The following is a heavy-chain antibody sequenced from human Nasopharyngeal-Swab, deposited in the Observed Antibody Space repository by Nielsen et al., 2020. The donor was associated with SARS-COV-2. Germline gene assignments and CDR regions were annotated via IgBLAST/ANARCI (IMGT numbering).Heavy chain of an antibody. Sequence: GGSLRLSCAASGLTFSSYDMHWVRQPPGKGREWVSTIDTAGDTYYPGSVKGRFTISREKAKNSLYLQMNSLRVGDTAVYYCAGGQPGTTGTTYGMDVWGQGTTVTVSS. J-gene: IGHJ6*02. CDR3: AGGQPGTTGTTYGMDV. V-gene: IGHV3-13*01. CDR1: GLTFSSYD. D-gene: IGHD1-1*01. CDR2: IDTAGDT.